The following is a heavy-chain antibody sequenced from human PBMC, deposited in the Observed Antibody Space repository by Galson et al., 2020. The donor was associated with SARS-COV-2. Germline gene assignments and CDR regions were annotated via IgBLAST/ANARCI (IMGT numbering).Heavy chain of an antibody. CDR1: GYTFTSYD. CDR2: MNPNSGNT. J-gene: IGHJ6*02. Sequence: ASVKVSCKASGYTFTSYDINWVRQATGQGLEWMGWMNPNSGNTGYAQKFQGRVTMTRNTSISTAYMELSSLRSEDTAVYYCARGRQVYVDWLLPYYYYGMDVGGQGTTVTVSS. V-gene: IGHV1-8*01. D-gene: IGHD3-9*01. CDR3: ARGRQVYVDWLLPYYYYGMDV.